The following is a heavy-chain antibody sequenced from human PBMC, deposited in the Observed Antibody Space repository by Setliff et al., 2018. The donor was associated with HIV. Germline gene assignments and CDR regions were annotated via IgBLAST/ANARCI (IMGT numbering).Heavy chain of an antibody. Sequence: PGGSLRLSCAASGFAFRSYAMTWVRQTPGKGLEWVSAISASDVSTYYIDSVKGRFTVSRDNSENTVYLQMNSLRAEDTAVYYCAKDRIEAAMVDYWGQGTLVTVSS. D-gene: IGHD6-13*01. V-gene: IGHV3-23*01. CDR1: GFAFRSYA. CDR3: AKDRIEAAMVDY. J-gene: IGHJ4*02. CDR2: ISASDVST.